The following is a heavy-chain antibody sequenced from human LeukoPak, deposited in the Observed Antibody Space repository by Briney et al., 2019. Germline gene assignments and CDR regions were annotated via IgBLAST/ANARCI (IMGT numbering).Heavy chain of an antibody. CDR1: GYTFSSYD. V-gene: IGHV1-8*01. Sequence: EASVKVSCKASGYTFSSYDINWVRQATGQGLGWMGWMNPNSGNTGYAQKFQGRVTMTRNTSINTAYMELSSLRSEDTAMYFCTRAGRYWGQGTPVTVSS. CDR3: TRAGRY. J-gene: IGHJ4*02. CDR2: MNPNSGNT.